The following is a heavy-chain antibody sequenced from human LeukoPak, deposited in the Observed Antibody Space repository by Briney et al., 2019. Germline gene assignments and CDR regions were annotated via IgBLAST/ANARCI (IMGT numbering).Heavy chain of an antibody. J-gene: IGHJ4*02. CDR3: ARGDFSSGWPALDY. CDR1: GGSFSGYY. D-gene: IGHD6-19*01. V-gene: IGHV4-34*01. CDR2: INHSGST. Sequence: SETLSLTCAVYGGSFSGYYWSWIRQPPGKGLEWIGEINHSGSTNYNPSLKSRVTISVDRSKNQFSLKLSSVTAADTAVYYCARGDFSSGWPALDYWGQGTLVTVSS.